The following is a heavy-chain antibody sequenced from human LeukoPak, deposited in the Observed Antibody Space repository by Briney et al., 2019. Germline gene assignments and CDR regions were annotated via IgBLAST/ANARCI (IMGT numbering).Heavy chain of an antibody. CDR2: IYYSGST. J-gene: IGHJ3*02. V-gene: IGHV4-30-4*01. CDR1: GGSISSGDYY. CDR3: ARGGANYYDSSGYSDAFDI. D-gene: IGHD3-22*01. Sequence: PSETLSLTCTVSGGSISSGDYYWSWIRQPPGKGLEWIGYIYYSGSTYYNPSLKSRVTISVDRSKNQFSLKLSSVTAADTAVYYCARGGANYYDSSGYSDAFDIWGQGTMVTVSS.